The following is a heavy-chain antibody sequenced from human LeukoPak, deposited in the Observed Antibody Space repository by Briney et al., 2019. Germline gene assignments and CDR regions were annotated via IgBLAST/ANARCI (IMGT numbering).Heavy chain of an antibody. D-gene: IGHD3-22*01. Sequence: GGSLRLSCAASGFTFSDYYMNWIRQAPGKGLEWVSYISITCSTTYYADSVKGRFTISRDNAKNSLYLQMNSLRAEDTAVYYCARDLYDSGFDYWGQGTLVTVSS. CDR2: ISITCSTT. CDR3: ARDLYDSGFDY. CDR1: GFTFSDYY. J-gene: IGHJ4*02. V-gene: IGHV3-11*01.